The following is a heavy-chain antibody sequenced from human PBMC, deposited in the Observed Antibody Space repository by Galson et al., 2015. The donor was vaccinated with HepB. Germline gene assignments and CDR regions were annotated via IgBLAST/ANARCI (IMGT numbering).Heavy chain of an antibody. D-gene: IGHD4-23*01. CDR2: IIPIFGTA. J-gene: IGHJ4*02. V-gene: IGHV1-69*13. CDR3: ARGGNYGGNSIKEDYFDY. Sequence: SVKVSCKASGGTFSSYAISWVRQAPGQGLEWMGGIIPIFGTANYAQKFQGRATITADESTSTAYMELSSLRSEDTAVYYCARGGNYGGNSIKEDYFDYWGQGTLVTVSS. CDR1: GGTFSSYA.